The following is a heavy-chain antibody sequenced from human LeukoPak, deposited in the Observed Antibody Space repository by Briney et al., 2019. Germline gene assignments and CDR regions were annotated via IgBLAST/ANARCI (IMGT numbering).Heavy chain of an antibody. V-gene: IGHV1-46*01. D-gene: IGHD4-17*01. J-gene: IGHJ6*03. Sequence: ASVKVSCKASGYTFTSYYMHWVRQAPGQGLELMGIINPSGGSTSYAQKFQGRVTMNREMSTSTVYMELSSLRSEDTAVYYCARDPSKTTVTTAGAYYYMDVWGKGTTVTVSS. CDR3: ARDPSKTTVTTAGAYYYMDV. CDR1: GYTFTSYY. CDR2: INPSGGST.